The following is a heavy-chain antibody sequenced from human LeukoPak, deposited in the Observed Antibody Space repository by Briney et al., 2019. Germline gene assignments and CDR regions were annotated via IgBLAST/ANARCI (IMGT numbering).Heavy chain of an antibody. CDR3: ASGDCSGGSCYFDY. Sequence: SQTLSLTCAISGDSVSSSSAAWNWIRQSPSSGLEWLGRTYYRSKWYNDYAVSAKSRITINPDTSKNQFSLQLNSVTPEDTAVYYCASGDCSGGSCYFDYWGQGTLVTVSS. J-gene: IGHJ4*02. CDR2: TYYRSKWYN. CDR1: GDSVSSSSAA. V-gene: IGHV6-1*01. D-gene: IGHD2-15*01.